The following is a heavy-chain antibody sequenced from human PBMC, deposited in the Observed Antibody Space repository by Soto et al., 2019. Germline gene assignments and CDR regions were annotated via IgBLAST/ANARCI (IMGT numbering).Heavy chain of an antibody. V-gene: IGHV4-31*03. CDR1: GGSISSGGYY. Sequence: SETLSLTCTVSGGSISSGGYYWSWIRQHPGKGLEWIGYIYYSGSTYYNPSLKSRVTISVDTSKNQFSLKLSSVTAADTAVYYCAIEIVADNPGEWFDPWGQGTLVNAPQ. CDR3: AIEIVADNPGEWFDP. CDR2: IYYSGST. J-gene: IGHJ5*02. D-gene: IGHD2-15*01.